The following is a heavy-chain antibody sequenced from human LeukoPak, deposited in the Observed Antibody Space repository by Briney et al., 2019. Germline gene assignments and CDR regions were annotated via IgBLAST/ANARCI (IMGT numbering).Heavy chain of an antibody. Sequence: GSLRLSCAASGFTFSSYAMHWVRQAPGKGLEWVAVISYDGSNKYYADSVKGRFTISRDNSKNTLYLQMNSLRAEDTAVYYCARDSYYYDSSGYYLAYYYYMDVWGKGTTVTVSS. CDR1: GFTFSSYA. V-gene: IGHV3-30-3*01. D-gene: IGHD3-22*01. CDR2: ISYDGSNK. J-gene: IGHJ6*03. CDR3: ARDSYYYDSSGYYLAYYYYMDV.